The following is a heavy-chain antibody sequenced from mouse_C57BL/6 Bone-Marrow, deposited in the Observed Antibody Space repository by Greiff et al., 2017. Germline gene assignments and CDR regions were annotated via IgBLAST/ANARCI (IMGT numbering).Heavy chain of an antibody. D-gene: IGHD1-1*01. Sequence: DVQLQESGGDLVKPGGSLKLSCAASGFTFSSYGMSWVRQTPDKRLEWVATISSGGSYTYYPDSVKGRFTISRDNAKNTLYLQMSSLKSEDTAMYYCASSSWAWFAYWGQGTLVTVSA. J-gene: IGHJ3*01. V-gene: IGHV5-6*01. CDR1: GFTFSSYG. CDR2: ISSGGSYT. CDR3: ASSSWAWFAY.